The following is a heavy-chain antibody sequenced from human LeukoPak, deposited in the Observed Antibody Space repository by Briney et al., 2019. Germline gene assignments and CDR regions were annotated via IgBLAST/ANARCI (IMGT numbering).Heavy chain of an antibody. J-gene: IGHJ4*02. D-gene: IGHD6-19*01. CDR3: AKTDGYTSGWSRIDY. Sequence: GGSLRLSCAASGFTFSSYGMHWVRQAPGKGLEWVAVIWYDGSSKYYADSVKGRFTISRDNSKNTLYLQMNSLRVEDTAVYYCAKTDGYTSGWSRIDYWGQGTLVTVSS. CDR1: GFTFSSYG. CDR2: IWYDGSSK. V-gene: IGHV3-33*06.